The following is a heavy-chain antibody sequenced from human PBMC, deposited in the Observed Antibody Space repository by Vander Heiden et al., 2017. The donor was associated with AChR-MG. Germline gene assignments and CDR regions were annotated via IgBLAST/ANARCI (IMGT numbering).Heavy chain of an antibody. D-gene: IGHD3-16*01. V-gene: IGHV3-73*01. CDR3: TRRGSGNYYYGMDV. CDR1: GFTFSASA. CDR2: IRSKANNYAT. J-gene: IGHJ6*02. Sequence: EVQLVEPGGGVVQPRGSLKLSCAASGFTFSASAIHWVRQAAGKGLEWVGRIRSKANNYATAYAASVKGRFTISRDDSKNTAYLQMNSLKIEDTAVYYCTRRGSGNYYYGMDVWGQGTTVTVSS.